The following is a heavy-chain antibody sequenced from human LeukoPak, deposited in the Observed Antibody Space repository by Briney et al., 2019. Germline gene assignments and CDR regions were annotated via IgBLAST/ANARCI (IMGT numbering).Heavy chain of an antibody. CDR1: GITFSSYG. Sequence: GGSLRLSCAASGITFSSYGMHWVRQAPGKGLEWVAVISYDGSNKYYADSVKGRFTISRDNARNSLFLQMNSLRAEDTAVYYCARVYTYGSPTSYLEYRGQGTVVTVSS. D-gene: IGHD3-10*01. CDR3: ARVYTYGSPTSYLEY. CDR2: ISYDGSNK. V-gene: IGHV3-30*03. J-gene: IGHJ4*02.